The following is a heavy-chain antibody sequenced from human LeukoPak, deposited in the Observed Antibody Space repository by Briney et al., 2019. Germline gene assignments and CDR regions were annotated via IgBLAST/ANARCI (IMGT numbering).Heavy chain of an antibody. V-gene: IGHV1-8*03. CDR2: MNPNSGNI. CDR1: GYTFTSYD. D-gene: IGHD2-2*02. J-gene: IGHJ3*02. CDR3: ARVCSSTSCYNDAFDI. Sequence: GASVKVSCKASGYTFTSYDINWVRQATGQGVEWLGWMNPNSGNIGYTQKSQGRVTITGYTSKSTAYMELSSLRSEDTALYYCARVCSSTSCYNDAFDIWGQGTMVTVSS.